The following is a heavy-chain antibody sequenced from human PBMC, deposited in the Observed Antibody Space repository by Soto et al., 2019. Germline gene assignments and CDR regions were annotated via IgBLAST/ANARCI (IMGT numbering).Heavy chain of an antibody. Sequence: SETLSLTCTVSGGSVNRRGYYGSWIGQPPGKGWVGSGYMYYSGRTKYIPSLTSRVVISLDRSKNQFSLALTSVTAADTAVYYCARDPYRYNWNDDVEDSFSYHGMDVWGQGTTVTVSS. CDR3: ARDPYRYNWNDDVEDSFSYHGMDV. CDR2: MYYSGRT. V-gene: IGHV4-61*08. J-gene: IGHJ6*02. D-gene: IGHD1-20*01. CDR1: GGSVNRRGYY.